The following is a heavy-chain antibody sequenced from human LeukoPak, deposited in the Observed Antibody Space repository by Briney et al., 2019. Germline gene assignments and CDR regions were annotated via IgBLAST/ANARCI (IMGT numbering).Heavy chain of an antibody. Sequence: SETLSLTCSDSGASTSSRDWSWIRQFPGGTLEWIGHIYNAKNTKYNPSLTSRVTISVDTSRNQFSLSLTSLTAADTAIYCCAQTTGWPGFDFWGPGALVTVSS. J-gene: IGHJ4*02. CDR2: IYNAKNT. CDR1: GASTSSRD. D-gene: IGHD6-19*01. CDR3: AQTTGWPGFDF. V-gene: IGHV4-59*08.